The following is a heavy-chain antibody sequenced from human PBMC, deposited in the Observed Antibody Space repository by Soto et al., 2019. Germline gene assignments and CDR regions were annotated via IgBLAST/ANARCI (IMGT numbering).Heavy chain of an antibody. Sequence: GGSLRLSCAASGFTFSSYGMHWVRQAPGKGLEWVAVIWYDGSNKYYADSVKGRFTISRDNSKNTLYLQMNSLRAEDTAVYYCARDNPALSSSHDPDAFDIWGQGTMVTVSS. CDR3: ARDNPALSSSHDPDAFDI. CDR1: GFTFSSYG. J-gene: IGHJ3*02. D-gene: IGHD6-6*01. V-gene: IGHV3-33*01. CDR2: IWYDGSNK.